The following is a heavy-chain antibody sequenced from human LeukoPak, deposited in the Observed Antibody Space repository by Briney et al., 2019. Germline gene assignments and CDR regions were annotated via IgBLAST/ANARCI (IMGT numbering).Heavy chain of an antibody. J-gene: IGHJ4*02. CDR3: ARDPPRIAAAGTSGSY. D-gene: IGHD6-13*01. CDR2: INPNSGGT. V-gene: IGHV1-2*02. CDR1: GYTFTGYY. Sequence: ASVKVSCKASGYTFTGYYMHWVRQAPGQGLEWMGWINPNSGGTNYAQKFQGRVTMTRDTSISTAYMELSKLRSDDTAVYYCARDPPRIAAAGTSGSYWGQGTLVTVSS.